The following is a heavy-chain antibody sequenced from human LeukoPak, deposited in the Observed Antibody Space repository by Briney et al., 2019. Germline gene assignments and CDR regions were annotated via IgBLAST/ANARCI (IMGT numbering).Heavy chain of an antibody. D-gene: IGHD6-19*01. V-gene: IGHV1-46*01. Sequence: ASVKVSCKTSGYTFTSYYVHWVRQAPGQGLEWLGIINPSDSSTTFAQRFHGRVTVTADTSTSTVYMELSRLRAEDTALYYCARDGTYSSGWYDFDHWGQGTLVTVSS. CDR3: ARDGTYSSGWYDFDH. CDR1: GYTFTSYY. CDR2: INPSDSST. J-gene: IGHJ4*02.